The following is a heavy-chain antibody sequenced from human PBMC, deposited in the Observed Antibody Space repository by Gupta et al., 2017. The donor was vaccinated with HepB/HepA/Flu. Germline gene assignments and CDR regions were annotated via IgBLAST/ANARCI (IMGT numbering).Heavy chain of an antibody. J-gene: IGHJ4*02. Sequence: EVQLLESGGGLVQPGGSLRLSCAASEFPFSTYAMNWVRQAPGKGLVWVSVISETGGSEYYADSVKCRFTISRDNSKNTLYLQMNSLRAEDTAIYYCAKSRTGLYVFDYWGQGTRVTVSS. CDR1: EFPFSTYA. CDR3: AKSRTGLYVFDY. CDR2: ISETGGSE. D-gene: IGHD3/OR15-3a*01. V-gene: IGHV3-23*01.